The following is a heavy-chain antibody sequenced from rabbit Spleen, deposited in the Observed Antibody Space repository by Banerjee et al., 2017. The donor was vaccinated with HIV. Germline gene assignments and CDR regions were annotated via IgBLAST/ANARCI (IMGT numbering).Heavy chain of an antibody. CDR1: GFSFNSGYD. V-gene: IGHV1S40*01. CDR3: ARDLDGVIGWNFGW. CDR2: IDANGSGFT. D-gene: IGHD1-1*01. J-gene: IGHJ4*01. Sequence: QSLEESGGGLVKPGASLTLTCKASGFSFNSGYDMCWVRQAPGKGLEWIACIDANGSGFTYFASWAKGRFTFSKTSSTTVTLQMTSLTAADTATYFCARDLDGVIGWNFGWWGPGTLVTVS.